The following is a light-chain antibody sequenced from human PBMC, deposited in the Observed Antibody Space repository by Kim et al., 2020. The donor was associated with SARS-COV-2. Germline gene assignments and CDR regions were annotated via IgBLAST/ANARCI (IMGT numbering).Light chain of an antibody. Sequence: DIVMTQSPASLAVSLGERATINCKSSQSVLYSVNNKNSLAWFQQKPGQPPKLLIYWASTRESGVPDRFSGSGSGTDFTRTNSSLQAEDRAVYYCEQYHRGPRTVGQGTKVDSK. CDR1: QSVLYSVNNKNS. CDR3: EQYHRGPRT. V-gene: IGKV4-1*01. J-gene: IGKJ1*01. CDR2: WAS.